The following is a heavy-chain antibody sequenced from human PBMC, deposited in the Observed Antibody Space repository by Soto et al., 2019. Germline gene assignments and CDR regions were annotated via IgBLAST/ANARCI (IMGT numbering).Heavy chain of an antibody. V-gene: IGHV3-23*01. CDR1: GFTFISYA. CDR3: AKDFNLYYGSEAFDY. J-gene: IGHJ4*02. D-gene: IGHD3-10*01. CDR2: ISGSGGST. Sequence: GGSLRLACAASGFTFISYAMSWVRQAPGKGLEWVSAISGSGGSTYYADSVKGRFTISRDNSKNTLYLQMNSLRAEDTAVYYCAKDFNLYYGSEAFDYWGQGTLVTVSS.